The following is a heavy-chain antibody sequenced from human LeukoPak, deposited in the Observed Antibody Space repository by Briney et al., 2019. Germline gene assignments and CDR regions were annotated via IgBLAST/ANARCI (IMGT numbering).Heavy chain of an antibody. D-gene: IGHD3-9*01. Sequence: WVRQAPGKGLEWIGSIYYSGSTYYNPSLKSRVTISVDTSKNQFSLKLSSVTAADTAVYYCARQGLRYFDWLVNWGQGTLVTVSS. CDR2: IYYSGST. J-gene: IGHJ5*02. CDR3: ARQGLRYFDWLVN. V-gene: IGHV4-39*01.